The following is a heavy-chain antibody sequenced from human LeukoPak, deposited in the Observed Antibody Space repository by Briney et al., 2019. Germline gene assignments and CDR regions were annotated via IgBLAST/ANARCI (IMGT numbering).Heavy chain of an antibody. CDR2: IYSGGST. CDR3: ARDLRWELPSLYYYYGMDV. Sequence: PGGSLRLSCAASEFIVSSNYMSWVRQAPGKGLEWVSVIYSGGSTYYADSVKGRFTISRDNSKNTLYLQMNSLRAEDTAVYYCARDLRWELPSLYYYYGMDVWGQGTTVTVSS. V-gene: IGHV3-53*01. D-gene: IGHD1-26*01. CDR1: EFIVSSNY. J-gene: IGHJ6*02.